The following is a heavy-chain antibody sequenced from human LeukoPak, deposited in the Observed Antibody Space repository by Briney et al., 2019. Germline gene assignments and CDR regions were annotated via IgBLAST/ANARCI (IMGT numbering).Heavy chain of an antibody. D-gene: IGHD6-13*01. Sequence: ASVKVSCKASGGTFSSYAISWVRQATGQGLEWMGWMNPNSGNTGYAQKFQGRVTITRNTSISTAYMELSSLRSEDTAVYYCARDQGMIAAAGYFDYWGQGTLVTVSS. CDR1: GGTFSSYA. J-gene: IGHJ4*02. CDR2: MNPNSGNT. CDR3: ARDQGMIAAAGYFDY. V-gene: IGHV1-8*03.